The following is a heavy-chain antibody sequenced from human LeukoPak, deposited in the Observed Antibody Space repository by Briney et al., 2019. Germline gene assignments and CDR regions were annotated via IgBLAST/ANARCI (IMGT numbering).Heavy chain of an antibody. CDR2: IYYSGST. Sequence: SETLSLTCTVSGGSISSYYWSWIRQPPGKGLEWIGYIYYSGSTNYNPSLKGRVTISVDTSKNQFSLKLSSVTAADTAVYYCARGSRDGYKDYWGQGTLVTVSS. D-gene: IGHD5-24*01. CDR1: GGSISSYY. V-gene: IGHV4-59*01. J-gene: IGHJ4*02. CDR3: ARGSRDGYKDY.